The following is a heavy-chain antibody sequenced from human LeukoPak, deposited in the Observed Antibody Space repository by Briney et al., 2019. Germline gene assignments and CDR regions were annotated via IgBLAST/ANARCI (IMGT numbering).Heavy chain of an antibody. D-gene: IGHD3-10*01. CDR2: IKQDGSEK. CDR3: AGAVLLRFSFYGSGSHGMDV. J-gene: IGHJ6*02. Sequence: PGGSLRLSCAASGFTFSSHCMSWVRQAPGKGLEWVANIKQDGSEKYYVDSVKGRFTISRDNAKSSLYLQMNSLRAEDTAVYYCAGAVLLRFSFYGSGSHGMDVWGQGTTVTVSS. V-gene: IGHV3-7*01. CDR1: GFTFSSHC.